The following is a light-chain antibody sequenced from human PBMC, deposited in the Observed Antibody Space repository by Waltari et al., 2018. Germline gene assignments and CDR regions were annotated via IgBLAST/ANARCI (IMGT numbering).Light chain of an antibody. CDR2: WAS. Sequence: DIVMTQSPDSLAVSLGERATINCKSSQSVLYSSNNKNNLAWSQQKPGQPPKLLIYWASTRESGVPDRFSGSGSGTDFTLTISSLQAEDVAVYHCQQYYSTPPTFGQGTKVEIK. J-gene: IGKJ1*01. CDR1: QSVLYSSNNKNN. V-gene: IGKV4-1*01. CDR3: QQYYSTPPT.